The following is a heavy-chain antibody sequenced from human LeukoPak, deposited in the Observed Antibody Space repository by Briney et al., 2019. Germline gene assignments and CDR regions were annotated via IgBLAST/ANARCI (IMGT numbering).Heavy chain of an antibody. CDR1: GGTFSSSA. D-gene: IGHD1-26*01. J-gene: IGHJ4*02. V-gene: IGHV1-69*01. CDR3: ARKPMGASLFDY. CDR2: IIPIFGAA. Sequence: SVKVTCKASGGTFSSSAISWVRQAPGQGLEWMGGIIPIFGAANYDQKFQGRVTIIADEPTSTAYMELSSLRSEDTAVDYCARKPMGASLFDYWGQGTLVTVSS.